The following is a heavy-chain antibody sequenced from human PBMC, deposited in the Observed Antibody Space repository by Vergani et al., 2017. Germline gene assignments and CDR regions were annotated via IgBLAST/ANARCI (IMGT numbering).Heavy chain of an antibody. CDR3: AKDYCSSTSCGDAFDI. Sequence: EVQLVESGGGLVQPGGSLRLSCAASGFTFSSYWMSWVRQAPGKGLEWVANIKQDGSEKYYADSVKGRFTISRDNSKNTLYLQMNSLRAEDTAVYYCAKDYCSSTSCGDAFDIWGQGTMVTVSS. CDR1: GFTFSSYW. D-gene: IGHD2-2*01. V-gene: IGHV3-7*01. J-gene: IGHJ3*02. CDR2: IKQDGSEK.